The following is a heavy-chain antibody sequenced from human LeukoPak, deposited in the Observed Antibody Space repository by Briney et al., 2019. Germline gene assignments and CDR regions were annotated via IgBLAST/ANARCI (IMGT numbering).Heavy chain of an antibody. CDR2: IYPGDSDT. D-gene: IGHD2-15*01. CDR3: ARQFACSGGSCSLNY. CDR1: GYTFTSYW. Sequence: GESLKISCEGSGYTFTSYWIAWVRQMPGKGLEWMGIIYPGDSDTRYSPSFQGQVTISADKSISTAYLQWSSLTASDTAMYYCARQFACSGGSCSLNYWGQGTLVTVSS. J-gene: IGHJ4*02. V-gene: IGHV5-51*01.